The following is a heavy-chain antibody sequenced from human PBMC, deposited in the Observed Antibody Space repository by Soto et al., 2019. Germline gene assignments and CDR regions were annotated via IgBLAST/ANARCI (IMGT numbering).Heavy chain of an antibody. J-gene: IGHJ4*02. CDR2: ISYDGSNK. CDR1: GFTFSSYG. Sequence: QVQLVESGGGVVQPGRSLRLSCAASGFTFSSYGMHWVRQAPGKGLEWVAVISYDGSNKYYADSVKGRFTISRDNSKNTMYLQMNSLRAEDTAVYYCANATGLRYFDWLLLGYWGQGTLVTVSS. CDR3: ANATGLRYFDWLLLGY. V-gene: IGHV3-30*18. D-gene: IGHD3-9*01.